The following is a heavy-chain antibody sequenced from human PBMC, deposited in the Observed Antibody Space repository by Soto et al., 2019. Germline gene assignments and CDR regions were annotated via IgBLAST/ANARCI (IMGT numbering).Heavy chain of an antibody. Sequence: QVQLVQSGAEVKKPGSSVKVSCKASGGTVSYYTISWVRQAPGQGLEWMGRIIPILGIANYAQKFQGRVTITADKSPSTVYMELSSLRSEDTAVYYCASNYGGNSYWGQGTLVTVSS. CDR3: ASNYGGNSY. CDR1: GGTVSYYT. V-gene: IGHV1-69*02. J-gene: IGHJ4*02. CDR2: IIPILGIA. D-gene: IGHD4-17*01.